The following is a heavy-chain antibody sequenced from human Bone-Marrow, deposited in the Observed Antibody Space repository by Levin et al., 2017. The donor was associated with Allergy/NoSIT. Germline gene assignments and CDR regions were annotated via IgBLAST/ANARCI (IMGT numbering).Heavy chain of an antibody. CDR2: INHSGST. V-gene: IGHV4-34*01. J-gene: IGHJ2*01. CDR1: GGSFSGYY. CDR3: SRGTACGSCYVGTWYFDL. D-gene: IGHD2-15*01. Sequence: KASETLSLTCAVYGGSFSGYYWNWIRQPPGKGLEWIGEINHSGSTNYNPSLKSRVTILVDTSKNQFSLKLSSVIAADTAVYYCSRGTACGSCYVGTWYFDLWGRGTPVTVSS.